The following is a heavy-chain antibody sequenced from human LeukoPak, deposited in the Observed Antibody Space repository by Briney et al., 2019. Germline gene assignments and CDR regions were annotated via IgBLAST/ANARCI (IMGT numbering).Heavy chain of an antibody. D-gene: IGHD2-2*02. Sequence: ASVKVSCKTSGYTFTSYDINWVRQATGQGLAWMGWMNPHSGNTGYAQKFQGRVTMTRNTSINTAYMELSSLRSEDTAVYYCARDCSSTSCYIHAFDIWGQGTMVTVSS. J-gene: IGHJ3*02. V-gene: IGHV1-8*01. CDR1: GYTFTSYD. CDR3: ARDCSSTSCYIHAFDI. CDR2: MNPHSGNT.